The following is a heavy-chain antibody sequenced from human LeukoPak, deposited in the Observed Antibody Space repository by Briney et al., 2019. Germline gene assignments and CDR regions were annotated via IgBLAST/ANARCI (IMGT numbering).Heavy chain of an antibody. V-gene: IGHV3-21*01. CDR1: GFTFSSYS. D-gene: IGHD6-19*01. Sequence: PGGSLRLSCAASGFTFSSYSMNWVRQAPGKGLEWVSFISTSSSYIHNADSVKGRFTISRDNAENSLYLQMNSLRAEHTAVYYCARDLGSYSSGWYMGFDYWGQGTLVTVSS. CDR2: ISTSSSYI. J-gene: IGHJ4*02. CDR3: ARDLGSYSSGWYMGFDY.